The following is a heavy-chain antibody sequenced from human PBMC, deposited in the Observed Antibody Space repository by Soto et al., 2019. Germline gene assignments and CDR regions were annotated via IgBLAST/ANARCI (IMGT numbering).Heavy chain of an antibody. Sequence: QLQLQESGPGLVKPSETLSLTCTVSGGSISSSSYCWGWIRQPPGKGLEWIGSIYYSGSTYYNPSLKGRVTISVDTSKNQFSLELSSLTAADTAVYYCASHTSSSCYSPFDSWGQGTLVTVSS. V-gene: IGHV4-39*01. J-gene: IGHJ4*02. CDR1: GGSISSSSYC. D-gene: IGHD2-2*02. CDR2: IYYSGST. CDR3: ASHTSSSCYSPFDS.